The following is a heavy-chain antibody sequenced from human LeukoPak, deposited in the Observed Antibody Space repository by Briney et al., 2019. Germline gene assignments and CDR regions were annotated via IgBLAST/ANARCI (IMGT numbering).Heavy chain of an antibody. CDR2: ISSSGSTI. V-gene: IGHV3-11*01. Sequence: GGSLRLSCAASGFTFSDYYMSWLHQAPGKGLEWVSYISSSGSTIYYADSVKGRFTISRDNAKNSRYLQMNSLRAENTAVYYCARLRNCGGDCRPFDYWGQGTLVTVSS. D-gene: IGHD2-21*02. J-gene: IGHJ4*02. CDR1: GFTFSDYY. CDR3: ARLRNCGGDCRPFDY.